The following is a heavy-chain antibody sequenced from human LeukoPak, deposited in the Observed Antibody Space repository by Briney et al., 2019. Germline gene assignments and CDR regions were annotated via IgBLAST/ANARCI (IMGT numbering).Heavy chain of an antibody. Sequence: VQPGGSLILSCAASGFTFSNYWIHWVRQAPGTGLVWVSRIDNAGSITTYADSVKGRFTISRDNAENTLYLQMNSLRVEDTAVYYCVRSAFHAGSGNYYDYWGQGTLVTVSS. V-gene: IGHV3-74*03. CDR2: IDNAGSIT. J-gene: IGHJ4*02. CDR1: GFTFSNYW. CDR3: VRSAFHAGSGNYYDY. D-gene: IGHD3-22*01.